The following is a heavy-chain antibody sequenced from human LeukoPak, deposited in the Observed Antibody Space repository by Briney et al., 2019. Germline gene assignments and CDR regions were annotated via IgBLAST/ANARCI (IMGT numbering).Heavy chain of an antibody. Sequence: PGGSLRLSCAASGFTFSNAWMSWVRQAPGKGLEWVGHIKSKTDGGTTDYPAPVKGRFTISRDDSKNTLYMQMNSLKTEDTAVYYCTTDGYCSGGNCYSFDYWGQGILVTVSA. CDR2: IKSKTDGGTT. CDR1: GFTFSNAW. CDR3: TTDGYCSGGNCYSFDY. J-gene: IGHJ4*02. V-gene: IGHV3-15*01. D-gene: IGHD2-15*01.